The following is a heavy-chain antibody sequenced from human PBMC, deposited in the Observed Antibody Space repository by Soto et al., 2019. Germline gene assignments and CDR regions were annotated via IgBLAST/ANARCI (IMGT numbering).Heavy chain of an antibody. D-gene: IGHD3-22*01. CDR1: GGSISSGGYC. J-gene: IGHJ4*02. V-gene: IGHV4-31*03. CDR3: ARAPAEVVTPFDY. Sequence: SETLSLTCTVSGGSISSGGYCWSWIRQHPGKGLEWIGYIYYSGSTYYNPSLKSRVTISVDTSKNQFSLKLSSVTAADTAVYYCARAPAEVVTPFDYWGQGTLVTVS. CDR2: IYYSGST.